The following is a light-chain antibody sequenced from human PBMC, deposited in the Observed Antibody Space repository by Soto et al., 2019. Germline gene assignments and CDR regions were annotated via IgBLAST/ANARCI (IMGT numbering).Light chain of an antibody. Sequence: EIVLTQSPGTLSLSPGERVTLSCRASQSVGRNYLAWYQKTPGQAPRLIIHGASTRATGIPDRFSGSGSRTYFTFTISRLEPEVFAVYYCQQYASSPLTFGGGTKVETK. J-gene: IGKJ4*01. CDR2: GAS. CDR1: QSVGRNY. V-gene: IGKV3-20*01. CDR3: QQYASSPLT.